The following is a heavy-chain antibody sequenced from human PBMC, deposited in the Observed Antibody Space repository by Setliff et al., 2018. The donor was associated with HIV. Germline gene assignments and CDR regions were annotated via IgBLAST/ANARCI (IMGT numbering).Heavy chain of an antibody. CDR1: GDSISTGTYY. CDR3: ARLMPNWDYFDY. CDR2: IFHTGST. V-gene: IGHV4-39*07. D-gene: IGHD2-2*01. Sequence: SETLSLTCSVSGDSISTGTYYWGWIRQSPGKGLEWIGEIFHTGSTNYNPSLKSRVTISVDTSKNHFSLNVSSLTAADTALYFCARLMPNWDYFDYWGQGTQVTVSS. J-gene: IGHJ4*02.